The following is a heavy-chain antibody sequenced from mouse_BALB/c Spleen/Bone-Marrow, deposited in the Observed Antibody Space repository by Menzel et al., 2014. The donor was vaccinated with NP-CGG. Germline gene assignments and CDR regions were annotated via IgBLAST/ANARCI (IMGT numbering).Heavy chain of an antibody. Sequence: QVQLQQSGPGLVAPSQSLSITCTVSGFSLTSYGVHWVRQPPGKGLEWLGVIWAGGSTNYNSALMSGLSISKDNSKSQVFLKMNSLQTDDAAMYYCARGGGYYYAMDYWGQGTSVTVSS. CDR1: GFSLTSYG. J-gene: IGHJ4*01. V-gene: IGHV2-9*02. CDR2: IWAGGST. CDR3: ARGGGYYYAMDY.